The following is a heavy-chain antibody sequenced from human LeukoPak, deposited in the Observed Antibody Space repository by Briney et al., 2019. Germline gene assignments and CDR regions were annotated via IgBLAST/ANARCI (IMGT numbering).Heavy chain of an antibody. CDR1: GFTFSSYG. J-gene: IGHJ4*02. V-gene: IGHV3-23*01. CDR3: AKDSLYDSSGYYLTANFFY. Sequence: GGTLRLSCAASGFTFSSYGMSWVRQAPGKGLEWVSAISGSGGSTYYADSVKGRFTISRDNSKNTLYLQMNSLRAEDTAVYYCAKDSLYDSSGYYLTANFFYWGQRTQVTVSS. CDR2: ISGSGGST. D-gene: IGHD3-22*01.